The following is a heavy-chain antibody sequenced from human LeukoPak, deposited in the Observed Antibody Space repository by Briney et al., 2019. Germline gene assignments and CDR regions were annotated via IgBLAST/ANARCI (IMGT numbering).Heavy chain of an antibody. D-gene: IGHD6-19*01. J-gene: IGHJ4*02. Sequence: PSETLSLTCTVSGGSISSYYWSWIRQPPGKGLEWIGEINHSGSTNYNPSLKSRVTISVDTSKNQFSLKLSSVTAADTAVYYCARTQYSSGWYRGYFDYWGQGTLVTVSS. CDR2: INHSGST. CDR1: GGSISSYY. V-gene: IGHV4-34*01. CDR3: ARTQYSSGWYRGYFDY.